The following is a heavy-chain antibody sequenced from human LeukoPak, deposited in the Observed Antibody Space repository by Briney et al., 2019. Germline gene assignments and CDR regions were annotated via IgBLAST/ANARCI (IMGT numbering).Heavy chain of an antibody. V-gene: IGHV3-11*04. CDR2: ISSSGSNI. Sequence: GGSLRLSCAASGFTFSDYYMSWIRQAPGKGLEWVSYISSSGSNIYYADSVKGRFTISRDNAKNSLYLQMNSLRAKDTAVYYCASDHRILYYMDVWGKGTTVTVSS. D-gene: IGHD2-15*01. CDR1: GFTFSDYY. J-gene: IGHJ6*03. CDR3: ASDHRILYYMDV.